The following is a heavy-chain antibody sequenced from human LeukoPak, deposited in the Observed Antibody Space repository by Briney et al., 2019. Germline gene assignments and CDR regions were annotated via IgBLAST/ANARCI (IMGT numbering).Heavy chain of an antibody. J-gene: IGHJ4*02. Sequence: ASVKVSCKASGYTFTGYYMHWVRQAPGQGLEWMGWINPNSGGTNYAQKFQGRVTMTRDTSISTAYMELSRLRSDDTAVYYCARGLGYCSSTSCPSGHWGQGTLVTVSS. CDR3: ARGLGYCSSTSCPSGH. V-gene: IGHV1-2*02. D-gene: IGHD2-2*01. CDR2: INPNSGGT. CDR1: GYTFTGYY.